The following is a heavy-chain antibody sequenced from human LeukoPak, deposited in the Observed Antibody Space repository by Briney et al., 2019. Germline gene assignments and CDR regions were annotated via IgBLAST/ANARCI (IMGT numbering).Heavy chain of an antibody. Sequence: GSLRLSCAASDFTFSSFALYWVRQALGKGLEWVAVISFDERNKYYADSVKGRSTISRDNSRNTLYLQLNSLKVEDTAIYYCARDLGAKPSYYYAMDVWGQGTTVTVSS. V-gene: IGHV3-30*04. D-gene: IGHD4/OR15-4a*01. CDR3: ARDLGAKPSYYYAMDV. CDR1: DFTFSSFA. CDR2: ISFDERNK. J-gene: IGHJ6*02.